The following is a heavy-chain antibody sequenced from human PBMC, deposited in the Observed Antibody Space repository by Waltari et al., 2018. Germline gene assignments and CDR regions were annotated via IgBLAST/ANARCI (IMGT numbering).Heavy chain of an antibody. CDR3: AKYVSALPYYYYMDV. CDR2: ISGSGGST. V-gene: IGHV3-23*01. D-gene: IGHD3-10*01. Sequence: EVQLLESGGGLVQPGGSLRLSCAASGFTFSSYAMSWVRQAPGKGLGWVSAISGSGGSTDYAESVKGRFTISRDNSKNTLYLQMNSLRAEDTAVYYCAKYVSALPYYYYMDVWGKGTTVTISS. CDR1: GFTFSSYA. J-gene: IGHJ6*03.